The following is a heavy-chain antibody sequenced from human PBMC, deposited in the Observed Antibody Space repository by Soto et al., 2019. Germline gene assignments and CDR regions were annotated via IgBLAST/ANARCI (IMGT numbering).Heavy chain of an antibody. CDR2: ISGSGGST. CDR1: GFTFSSYA. CDR3: AESPYSSGWYDWYFDL. V-gene: IGHV3-23*01. D-gene: IGHD6-19*01. J-gene: IGHJ2*01. Sequence: EVQLLESGGGLVQPGGSLRLSCAASGFTFSSYAMSWVRQAPGKGLEWVSAISGSGGSTYYADSVKGRFTISRVNSKNTLYLQMNSLRAEDTAVYYCAESPYSSGWYDWYFDLWGRGTLVTVSS.